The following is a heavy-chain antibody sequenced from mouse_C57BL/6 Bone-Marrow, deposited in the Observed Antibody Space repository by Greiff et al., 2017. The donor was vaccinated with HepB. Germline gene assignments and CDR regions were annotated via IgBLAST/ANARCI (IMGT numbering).Heavy chain of an antibody. CDR2: IDPENGDT. Sequence: VQLQQSGAELVRPGASVKLSCTASGFNIKDDYMHWVKQRPEQGLEWIGWIDPENGDTEYASKFQGKATITADTSSNTAYLQLSSLTSEDTAVYDCAAASWYYFDYWGQGTTLTVSS. CDR1: GFNIKDDY. J-gene: IGHJ2*01. V-gene: IGHV14-4*01. CDR3: AAASWYYFDY. D-gene: IGHD6-1*01.